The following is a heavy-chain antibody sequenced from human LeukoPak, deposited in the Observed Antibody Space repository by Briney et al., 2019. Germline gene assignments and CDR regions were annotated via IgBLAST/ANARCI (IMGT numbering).Heavy chain of an antibody. V-gene: IGHV3-30*02. Sequence: GGSLRLSCAASGFTFSSYGMHWVRQAPGKGLEWVAFIQYDGSNKYYADSVKGRFTISRDNSKNTLYLQMNSLRAEDTAVYYCAKDRVGDDFDYWGQGTLVTVSS. D-gene: IGHD2-2*01. J-gene: IGHJ4*02. CDR3: AKDRVGDDFDY. CDR1: GFTFSSYG. CDR2: IQYDGSNK.